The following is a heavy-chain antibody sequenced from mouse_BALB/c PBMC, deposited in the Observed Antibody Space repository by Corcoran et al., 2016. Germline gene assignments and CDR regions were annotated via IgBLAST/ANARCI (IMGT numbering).Heavy chain of an antibody. CDR1: GYIFTDNY. Sequence: QIQLQQSGPELVKPGASVKISCKASGYIFTDNYINWVKQKSGQGLEWIGWIYPGTGNNRYNEKFKGKATLTVDTSASTAYMHLSSLTSEFTAVYFCARYIILVDYFDYWGQGTILTVYS. CDR3: ARYIILVDYFDY. V-gene: IGHV1-84*02. J-gene: IGHJ2*01. D-gene: IGHD1-1*02. CDR2: IYPGTGNN.